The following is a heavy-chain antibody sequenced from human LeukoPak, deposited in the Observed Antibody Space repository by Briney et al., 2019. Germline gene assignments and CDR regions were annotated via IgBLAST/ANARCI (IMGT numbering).Heavy chain of an antibody. Sequence: SETLSLTCTVSGGSISSSSYYWGWIRQPPGKGLEWIGSIYYSGSTYYNPSLKSRVTISVDTSKNQFSLKLSSVTAADTAVYYCARRQYDSANAFDIWGQGTMVTVSS. D-gene: IGHD3-3*01. J-gene: IGHJ3*02. CDR3: ARRQYDSANAFDI. CDR1: GGSISSSSYY. V-gene: IGHV4-39*01. CDR2: IYYSGST.